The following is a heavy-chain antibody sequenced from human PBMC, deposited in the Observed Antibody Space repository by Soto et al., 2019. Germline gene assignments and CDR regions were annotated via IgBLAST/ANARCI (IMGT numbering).Heavy chain of an antibody. J-gene: IGHJ4*02. Sequence: QVQLVESGGGVVQPGGSLGLSCAASGLAFSDLGMHWVRQAPGRGLEWLAVISFDGRRQYYADSVKGRFTISRDNSKKTLYLQMNSLRADDTAVYYCRGALAAAGTYFHYWGQGTLVTVSS. CDR1: GLAFSDLG. CDR2: ISFDGRRQ. D-gene: IGHD6-13*01. V-gene: IGHV3-30*03. CDR3: RGALAAAGTYFHY.